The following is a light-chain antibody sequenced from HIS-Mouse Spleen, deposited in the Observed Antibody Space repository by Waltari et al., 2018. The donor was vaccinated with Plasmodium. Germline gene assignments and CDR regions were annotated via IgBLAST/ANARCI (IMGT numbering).Light chain of an antibody. J-gene: IGLJ2*01. CDR2: SNN. CDR3: AAWDDSLNGVV. Sequence: QSVLTQPPSASGTPGQRVTIPCSGSFSSIGSNTVNLYQQLPGTAPKLLIYSNNPRPSGVPDRFSGSKSGTSASLAISGLQSEDEADYYCAAWDDSLNGVVFAGGTKLTVL. CDR1: FSSIGSNT. V-gene: IGLV1-44*01.